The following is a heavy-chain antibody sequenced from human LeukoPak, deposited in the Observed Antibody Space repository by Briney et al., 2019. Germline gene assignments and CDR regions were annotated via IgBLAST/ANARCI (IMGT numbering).Heavy chain of an antibody. D-gene: IGHD3-22*01. Sequence: ASVKVSCKASGGTFSSYAISWVRQAPGQGLEWMGRIIPIFGTANYAQKFQGRVTITTDESTSTAYMELSSLRSEDTAVYYCARDHHYYDSSGYPGLSDYWGQGTLVTVSS. V-gene: IGHV1-69*05. J-gene: IGHJ4*02. CDR1: GGTFSSYA. CDR3: ARDHHYYDSSGYPGLSDY. CDR2: IIPIFGTA.